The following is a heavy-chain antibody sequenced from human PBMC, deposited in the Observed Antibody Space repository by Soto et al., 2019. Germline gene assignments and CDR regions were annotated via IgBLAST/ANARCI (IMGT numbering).Heavy chain of an antibody. CDR3: ARHSYDSYYYCMDA. Sequence: EVHLVESGGGLVQPGGSLRLSCAASGFTFSQYSMTWVRQAPGKGLEWISYISGSGTTVYYADSVKGRFTISRDNADNSLYLQMNSLRAEDTAVYFCARHSYDSYYYCMDAWGKGTTITVSS. CDR1: GFTFSQYS. V-gene: IGHV3-48*01. J-gene: IGHJ6*03. CDR2: ISGSGTTV. D-gene: IGHD2-15*01.